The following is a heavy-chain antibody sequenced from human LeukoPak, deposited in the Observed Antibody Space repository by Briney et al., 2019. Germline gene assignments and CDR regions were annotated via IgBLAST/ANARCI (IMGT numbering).Heavy chain of an antibody. Sequence: GGSLRLSCAASGFTFSSYWMSWVRQAPGKGLEWVANIKQDGSEKYYVDSVKGRFTISRDNAKNSLYLQMNSLRAEDTAVYYCARGPDSSSWYPGDAFDIWGQGTMVTVSS. CDR1: GFTFSSYW. J-gene: IGHJ3*02. V-gene: IGHV3-7*03. CDR3: ARGPDSSSWYPGDAFDI. CDR2: IKQDGSEK. D-gene: IGHD6-13*01.